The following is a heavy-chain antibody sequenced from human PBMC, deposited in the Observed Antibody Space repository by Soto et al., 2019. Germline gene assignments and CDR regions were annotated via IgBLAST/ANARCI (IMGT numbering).Heavy chain of an antibody. CDR3: TNGLSSSSPDFEY. J-gene: IGHJ4*02. Sequence: GGSLRLSCATSGLSFSSYGMHWVRQPPGKGLEWVAGISFDGSKKFYVDSVKGRFTASRDNSKNTLYLQMNSLRAEETAIYYCTNGLSSSSPDFEYWGQGTLVTVSS. CDR1: GLSFSSYG. V-gene: IGHV3-30*18. CDR2: ISFDGSKK. D-gene: IGHD6-6*01.